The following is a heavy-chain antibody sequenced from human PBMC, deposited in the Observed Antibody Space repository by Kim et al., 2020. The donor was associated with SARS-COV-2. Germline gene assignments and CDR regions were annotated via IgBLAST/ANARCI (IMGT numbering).Heavy chain of an antibody. V-gene: IGHV4-59*08. CDR3: ARHWGLIADMDV. J-gene: IGHJ6*03. CDR1: GGSISSYY. Sequence: SETLSLTCTVSGGSISSYYWSWIRQPPGKGLEWIGIYYSGSTNYNPSLKSRVTISVDTSKNQFSLKLSSVTAADTAVYYCARHWGLIADMDVWGKGTTVTVSS. CDR2: YYSGST. D-gene: IGHD3-16*01.